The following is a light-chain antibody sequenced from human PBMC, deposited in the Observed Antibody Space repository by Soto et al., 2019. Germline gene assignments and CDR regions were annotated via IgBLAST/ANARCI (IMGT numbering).Light chain of an antibody. V-gene: IGLV2-14*01. CDR1: SRDVGGSNY. Sequence: QSALIQPASVSGSPGQSITISCTGTSRDVGGSNYVSWYQHHPHRAPKLLIYEVNYRPSGVSSRFSGSKSGNTASLTISGLQAEDGADYYCSSYTSSNTLEVFGVGTKVTVL. CDR3: SSYTSSNTLEV. J-gene: IGLJ1*01. CDR2: EVN.